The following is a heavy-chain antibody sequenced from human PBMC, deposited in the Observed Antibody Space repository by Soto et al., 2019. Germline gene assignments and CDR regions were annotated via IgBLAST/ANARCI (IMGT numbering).Heavy chain of an antibody. V-gene: IGHV1-2*04. J-gene: IGHJ6*02. Sequence: GASVKVSCKASGYTFTGYYMHWVRQAPGQGLEWMGWINPNSGGTNYAQKFQGWVTMTRDTSISTAYMELSRLRSDDTAVHYCARSRTIFGVVIIEDYGMDVWGQGTTVTVSS. CDR3: ARSRTIFGVVIIEDYGMDV. CDR2: INPNSGGT. D-gene: IGHD3-3*01. CDR1: GYTFTGYY.